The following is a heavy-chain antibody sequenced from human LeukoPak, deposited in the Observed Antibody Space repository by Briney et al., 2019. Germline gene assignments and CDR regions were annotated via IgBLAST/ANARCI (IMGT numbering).Heavy chain of an antibody. CDR3: ARGLVVPAALADAFDI. J-gene: IGHJ3*02. V-gene: IGHV4-30-4*08. Sequence: SETLSLTCTVSGGSISSGDYYWSWIRQPPGKGLEWIGYIYYSGSTYYNPSLKSRVTISVDTSKNQFSLKLSSVTAADTAVYYCARGLVVPAALADAFDIWAKGQWSPSLQ. D-gene: IGHD2-2*01. CDR2: IYYSGST. CDR1: GGSISSGDYY.